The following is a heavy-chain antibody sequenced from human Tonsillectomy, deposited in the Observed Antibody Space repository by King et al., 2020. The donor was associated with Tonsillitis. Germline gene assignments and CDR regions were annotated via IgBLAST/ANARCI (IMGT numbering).Heavy chain of an antibody. CDR3: AREGAIVGARTFDY. V-gene: IGHV1-2*02. D-gene: IGHD1-26*01. Sequence: VQLVESGAEVENPGASVKVSCKASGYTFSVYYIHWVRQAPGQGLEWMGWINPNSGSTNYAQKFQGRVTVTRDTSINTVYMELSRLTSDDTAVYYCAREGAIVGARTFDYWGQGTLVSVSS. CDR2: INPNSGST. CDR1: GYTFSVYY. J-gene: IGHJ4*02.